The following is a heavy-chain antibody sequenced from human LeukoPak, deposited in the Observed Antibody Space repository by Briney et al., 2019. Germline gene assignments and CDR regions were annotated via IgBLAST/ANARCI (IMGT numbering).Heavy chain of an antibody. J-gene: IGHJ4*02. D-gene: IGHD6-19*01. CDR3: ATQQWLAPPPDS. V-gene: IGHV3-74*01. Sequence: GGSLRLSCAAPVFTYCKYRMLWVRQAPGKGLESVSHINTDGTVTTYADSVKGRFTVSRDNADNTMFLQMNSVRDEDTAVYYCATQQWLAPPPDSWGQGTPVTVSS. CDR2: INTDGTVT. CDR1: VFTYCKYR.